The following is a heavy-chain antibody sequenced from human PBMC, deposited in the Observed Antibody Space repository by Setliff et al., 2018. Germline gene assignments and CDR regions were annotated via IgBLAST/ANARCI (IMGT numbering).Heavy chain of an antibody. CDR1: GYSISSGYY. CDR2: IYHSGST. CDR3: ARSAGYSSSWYNYYYGMDV. V-gene: IGHV4-38-2*01. J-gene: IGHJ6*02. D-gene: IGHD6-13*01. Sequence: SETLSLTCAVSGYSISSGYYWGWIRQPQGKGLEWIGSIYHSGSTYYNPSLKSRVTISLDTSKNQFSLKLSSVTAADTAVYYCARSAGYSSSWYNYYYGMDVWGQGTTVTVSS.